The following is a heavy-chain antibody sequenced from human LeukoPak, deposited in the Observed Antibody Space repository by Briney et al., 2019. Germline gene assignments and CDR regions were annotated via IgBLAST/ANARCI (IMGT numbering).Heavy chain of an antibody. CDR1: GFPFSLYA. CDR2: INDDSTDI. J-gene: IGHJ4*02. V-gene: IGHV3-21*05. Sequence: AGGSLRLSCAASGFPFSLYAMTWVRQAPGKGLEWVSYINDDSTDIHYADSVKGRFSISRDSARNTLYLQLSSLRAEDTAVYYCARDTFQPGLIDSWGQGTLVTVSS. CDR3: ARDTFQPGLIDS. D-gene: IGHD2-2*01.